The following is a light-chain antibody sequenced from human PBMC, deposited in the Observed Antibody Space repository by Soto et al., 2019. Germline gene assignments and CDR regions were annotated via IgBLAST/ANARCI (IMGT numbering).Light chain of an antibody. J-gene: IGLJ2*01. V-gene: IGLV2-11*01. Sequence: QSALTQPPSASGSPGQSVTISCTGTSSDIGAYNYVSWYQQHPGKAPKLMIYDVSKRPSGVPDRFSGSKAGNTASLTISGLQAEDEADYYCCSYAGSYTFDVVFGGGTKLTVL. CDR2: DVS. CDR3: CSYAGSYTFDVV. CDR1: SSDIGAYNY.